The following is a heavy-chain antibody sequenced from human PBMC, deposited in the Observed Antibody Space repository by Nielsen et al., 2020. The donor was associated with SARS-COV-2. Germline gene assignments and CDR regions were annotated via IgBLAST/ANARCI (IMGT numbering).Heavy chain of an antibody. CDR1: GFTFSSYG. CDR3: AGHNYYYYGMYV. Sequence: GESLKISCAASGFTFSSYGMHWVRQAPGKGLEWVAVIWYDGSNKYYADSVKGRFTISRDNSKNKLYLQMNSLRSEDTAVYYCAGHNYYYYGMYVWGQGTTVTGSS. J-gene: IGHJ6*02. CDR2: IWYDGSNK. V-gene: IGHV3-33*01.